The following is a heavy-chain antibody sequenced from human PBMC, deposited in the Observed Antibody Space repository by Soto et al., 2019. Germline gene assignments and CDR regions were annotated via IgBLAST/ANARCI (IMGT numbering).Heavy chain of an antibody. CDR1: GGTFNSYT. D-gene: IGHD6-13*01. Sequence: SVKVSCKASGGTFNSYTISWVRQAPGQGLEWMGRIIPILGIANYAQKFQGRVTITADKSTSTAYMELSSLRSEDTAVYYCASAREQQLVLGLSYYGMDVWGQGTTVPVS. CDR2: IIPILGIA. CDR3: ASAREQQLVLGLSYYGMDV. V-gene: IGHV1-69*02. J-gene: IGHJ6*02.